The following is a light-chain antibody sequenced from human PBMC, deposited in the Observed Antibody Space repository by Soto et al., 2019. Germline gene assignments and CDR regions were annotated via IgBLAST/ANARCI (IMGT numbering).Light chain of an antibody. CDR1: QSVSGSY. J-gene: IGKJ2*01. CDR2: GSS. V-gene: IGKV3-20*01. CDR3: QQYGSSPPYT. Sequence: EIVLTQSPGTLSLSPGVRATLSCRASQSVSGSYLAWYQQKPGQSPRLLIYGSSDRATGIPDRFSGSGSGTDFTLTISRVEPEDFAVYYCQQYGSSPPYTFGQGTKLEIK.